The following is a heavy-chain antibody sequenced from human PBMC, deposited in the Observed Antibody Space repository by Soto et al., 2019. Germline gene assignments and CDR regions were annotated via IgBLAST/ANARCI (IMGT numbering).Heavy chain of an antibody. Sequence: GGSLRLSCNASGFTVSSSYMSWVRQAPGMGLEWVAVIESGGSTHYADSVKGRFTISRDNSKNMIYLQLHTLRAEDTAVYYCGKDSGPLRLLNYYFYGLDVWGQGTTVTVSS. CDR1: GFTVSSSY. J-gene: IGHJ6*02. CDR3: GKDSGPLRLLNYYFYGLDV. CDR2: IESGGST. D-gene: IGHD2-15*01. V-gene: IGHV3-53*01.